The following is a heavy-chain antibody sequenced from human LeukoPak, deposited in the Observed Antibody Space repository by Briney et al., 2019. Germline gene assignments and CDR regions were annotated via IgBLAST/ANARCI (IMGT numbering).Heavy chain of an antibody. D-gene: IGHD6-19*01. J-gene: IGHJ4*02. CDR3: AKGVTRYSSGWVDY. CDR1: GFTFGSYA. Sequence: PGGSLRLSCAASGFTFGSYAMSWVRQAPGKGLEWVSAISGSGGSTYYADSVKGRFTISRDNSKNTLYLQMNSLRAEDTAVYYCAKGVTRYSSGWVDYWGQGALVTASS. V-gene: IGHV3-23*01. CDR2: ISGSGGST.